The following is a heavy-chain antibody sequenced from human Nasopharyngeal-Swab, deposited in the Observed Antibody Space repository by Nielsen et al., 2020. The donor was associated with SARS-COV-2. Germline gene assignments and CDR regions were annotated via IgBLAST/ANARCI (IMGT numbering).Heavy chain of an antibody. CDR3: ARQRTAMVLDY. CDR2: IYYSGST. J-gene: IGHJ4*02. Sequence: SETLSLTCPVSGGSISSYYWSWIRQPPGKGLEWIGYIYYSGSTNYNPSLKSRVTISVDTSKNQFSLKLSSVTAADTAVYYCARQRTAMVLDYWGQGTLVTVSS. D-gene: IGHD5-18*01. CDR1: GGSISSYY. V-gene: IGHV4-59*08.